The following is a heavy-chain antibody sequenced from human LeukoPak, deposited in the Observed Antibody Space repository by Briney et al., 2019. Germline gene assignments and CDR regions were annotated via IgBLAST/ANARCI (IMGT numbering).Heavy chain of an antibody. J-gene: IGHJ3*02. Sequence: SETLSLTCAVYGGSFSGYYWSWIRQPPGKGLEWIGEINHSGSTNYNPSLKSRVTISVDTSKNQLSLKLSSVTAADTAVYYCARVGPRAFDIWGQGTMVTVSS. CDR3: ARVGPRAFDI. CDR2: INHSGST. CDR1: GGSFSGYY. V-gene: IGHV4-34*01.